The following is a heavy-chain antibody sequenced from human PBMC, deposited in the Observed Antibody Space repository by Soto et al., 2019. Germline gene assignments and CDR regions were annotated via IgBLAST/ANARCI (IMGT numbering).Heavy chain of an antibody. CDR2: IYYSGST. V-gene: IGHV4-39*01. CDR1: GGSISSSSYY. CDR3: ARHGDYGSGSYYKWWFDP. J-gene: IGHJ5*02. Sequence: SETLSLTCTVSGGSISSSSYYWGWIRQPPGKGLEWIGNIYYSGSTYYNPSLKSRVTISVDTSKNQFSLKLSSVTAADTAVYYCARHGDYGSGSYYKWWFDPWGQGTLVTVSS. D-gene: IGHD3-10*01.